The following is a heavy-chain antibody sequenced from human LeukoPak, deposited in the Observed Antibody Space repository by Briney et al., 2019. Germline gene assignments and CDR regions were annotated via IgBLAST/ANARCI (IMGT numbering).Heavy chain of an antibody. CDR2: IWSDGSNK. D-gene: IGHD3-10*01. J-gene: IGHJ4*02. CDR3: ARELFGSGSCPDG. V-gene: IGHV3-33*01. CDR1: GYTFSYYA. Sequence: GGSLRLSCAASGYTFSYYAIHWVRQAQGKGLEWVALIWSDGSNKYYADSVKGRITISRDNSKNTVYLQMNSLRAEDTAVYYCARELFGSGSCPDGWGQGTLVTVSS.